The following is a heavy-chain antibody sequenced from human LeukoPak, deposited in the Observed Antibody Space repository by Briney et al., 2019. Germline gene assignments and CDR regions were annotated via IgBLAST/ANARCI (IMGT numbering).Heavy chain of an antibody. CDR3: ARERKFYYFDY. CDR2: ITGDCNYI. CDR1: GFTFNDYT. Sequence: PAGSLRLSCAASGFTFNDYTMTWVRQPPGKGLEWVSSITGDCNYIFYADSVKGRFTISRDNAQNSLFLELNSLRGEDTAVYYCARERKFYYFDYWGQGALVTVSS. J-gene: IGHJ4*02. V-gene: IGHV3-21*01.